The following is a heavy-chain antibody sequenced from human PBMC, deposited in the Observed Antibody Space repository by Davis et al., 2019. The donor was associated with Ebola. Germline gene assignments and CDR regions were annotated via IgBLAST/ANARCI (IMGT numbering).Heavy chain of an antibody. CDR1: GFTFSRSA. J-gene: IGHJ4*02. D-gene: IGHD4-11*01. V-gene: IGHV3-23*01. Sequence: GESLKISCAASGFTFSRSAMAWVRQAPGKGLEWVSSISESGGSSYYADSVKGRFTISRDYSMGTLYLQMNSLRAEDTALYYCAKDSDYTKYGYYFDYWGQGTQVTVSS. CDR3: AKDSDYTKYGYYFDY. CDR2: ISESGGSS.